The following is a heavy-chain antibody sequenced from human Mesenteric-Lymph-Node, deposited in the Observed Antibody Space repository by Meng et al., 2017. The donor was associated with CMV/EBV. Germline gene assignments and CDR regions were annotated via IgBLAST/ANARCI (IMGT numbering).Heavy chain of an antibody. CDR3: GCIRGQQLATVEY. J-gene: IGHJ4*01. D-gene: IGHD6-13*01. CDR2: IKSDGRST. CDR1: GIPFGEYW. Sequence: QLGGSLAGLVSAGGSLRLSFAVSGIPFGEYWIPWVRQAPGNGVLWVSRIKSDGRSTDYADFVKGRFTISRDNAKKMLYLQMNSLRAQDTAVYYCGCIRGQQLATVEYWSRGTLVTVSS. V-gene: IGHV3-74*01.